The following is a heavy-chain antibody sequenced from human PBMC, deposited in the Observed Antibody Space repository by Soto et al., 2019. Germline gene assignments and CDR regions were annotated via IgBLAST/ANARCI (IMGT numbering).Heavy chain of an antibody. J-gene: IGHJ6*02. D-gene: IGHD2-15*01. CDR1: GYTFISHG. V-gene: IGHV1-18*04. CDR3: ARVSSSIVVVPDYGMDV. CDR2: ISGKNVNT. Sequence: QVQLVQSGVEVKKPGASVKVSCKASGYTFISHGISWVRQAPGQGLEWRGWISGKNVNTKYAQKLQGRVTLTTDTSTSTAYMELRSLRSDDTAVYYCARVSSSIVVVPDYGMDVWGQGTTVTVSS.